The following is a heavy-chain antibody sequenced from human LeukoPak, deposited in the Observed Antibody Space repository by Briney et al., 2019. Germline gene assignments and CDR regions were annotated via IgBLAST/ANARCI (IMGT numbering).Heavy chain of an antibody. D-gene: IGHD1-26*01. CDR3: ARVVGAAGDG. V-gene: IGHV3-21*01. Sequence: GGSLRLSCAASGFTFSSYSMNWVRQAPGKGLEWVSSISSSSSYIYYADSVKGRFTISRDNAKNSLYLQMTSLRAEDTAVYYCARVVGAAGDGWGQGTLVTVSS. CDR2: ISSSSSYI. CDR1: GFTFSSYS. J-gene: IGHJ4*02.